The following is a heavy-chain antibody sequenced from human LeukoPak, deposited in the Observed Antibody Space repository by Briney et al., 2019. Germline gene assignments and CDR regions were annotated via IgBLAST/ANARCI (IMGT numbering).Heavy chain of an antibody. V-gene: IGHV1-2*02. CDR2: INPNSGGT. D-gene: IGHD3-22*01. CDR1: GYTFTGYY. CDR3: ARAHSPLYYDSSGYYFGIFDY. Sequence: GASVKVSCKASGYTFTGYYMHWVRQAPGQGLEWMGWINPNSGGTNYAQKFQGRVTMTRDTSISTAYMELSRLRSDDTAVYYCARAHSPLYYDSSGYYFGIFDYWGQGTLVTVSS. J-gene: IGHJ4*02.